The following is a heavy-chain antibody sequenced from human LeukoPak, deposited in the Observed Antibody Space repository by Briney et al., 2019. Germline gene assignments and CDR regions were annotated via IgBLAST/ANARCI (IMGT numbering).Heavy chain of an antibody. D-gene: IGHD6-19*01. CDR3: TKDAPDSGGWFFFDS. J-gene: IGHJ4*02. CDR2: ISGIDT. Sequence: GGSLRLSCVASGVTLSNYAMSWARQAPGKGLEWVSTISGIDTFYADSVKGRFTISRDNSKNTLFLQMISLRAEDTAVYYCTKDAPDSGGWFFFDSWGQGTLVTVSS. V-gene: IGHV3-23*01. CDR1: GVTLSNYA.